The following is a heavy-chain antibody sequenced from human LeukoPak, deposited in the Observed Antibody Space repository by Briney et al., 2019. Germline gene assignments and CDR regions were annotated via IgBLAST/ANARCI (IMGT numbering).Heavy chain of an antibody. Sequence: GGSLRLSCPVSGFTFNIYGMTLVRQAPGKGLEWVSAICGSGCGGTTYYADSVKGRFTVSRDNSKNTLYLQMNSLTAEGTAVYYCAKDRGGSYPNWFDPWGQGTLVTVSS. D-gene: IGHD1-26*01. J-gene: IGHJ5*02. CDR3: AKDRGGSYPNWFDP. CDR2: ICGSGCGGTT. V-gene: IGHV3-23*01. CDR1: GFTFNIYG.